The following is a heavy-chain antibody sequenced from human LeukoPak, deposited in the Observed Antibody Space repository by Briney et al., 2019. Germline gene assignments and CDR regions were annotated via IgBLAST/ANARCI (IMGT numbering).Heavy chain of an antibody. D-gene: IGHD3-10*01. CDR1: GLTFSSYA. Sequence: PGGSLRLSCAASGLTFSSYAMSWVRQAPGKALEWVSAISVSSGTTYYEDSVKGRFTISRDNAKNSLYLQMNSLRAEDTAVYYCARGEYYYGLDYWGQGTLVTVSS. CDR2: ISVSSGTT. CDR3: ARGEYYYGLDY. J-gene: IGHJ4*02. V-gene: IGHV3-23*01.